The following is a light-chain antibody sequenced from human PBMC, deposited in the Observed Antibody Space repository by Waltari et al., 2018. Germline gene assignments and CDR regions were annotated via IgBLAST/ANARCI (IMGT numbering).Light chain of an antibody. CDR2: AAS. J-gene: IGKJ4*01. CDR1: QSINSY. Sequence: DIQMTQSPSSLSASIGARVTITCRASQSINSYLNWYQQKPGKAPKVLIFAASSLQSGGPSRFSGSGSVTDFTLTISSLQPEDFATYSCQQSYRTPLTFGGWTKVEIK. CDR3: QQSYRTPLT. V-gene: IGKV1-39*01.